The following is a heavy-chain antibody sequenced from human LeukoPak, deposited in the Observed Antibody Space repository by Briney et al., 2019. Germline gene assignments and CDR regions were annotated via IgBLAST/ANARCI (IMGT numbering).Heavy chain of an antibody. CDR2: IYHRGST. CDR1: GDSISSYY. CDR3: ARHDFWGTFDY. J-gene: IGHJ4*02. D-gene: IGHD3-3*01. Sequence: PSVTLSLTRNVSGDSISSYYWSWIRQPPGKGPEWIGYIYHRGSTSSHPSLRSRVTISLDTSKNQLSLRLTSVTAADTAVYYCARHDFWGTFDYWGQGTLVTVSS. V-gene: IGHV4-59*08.